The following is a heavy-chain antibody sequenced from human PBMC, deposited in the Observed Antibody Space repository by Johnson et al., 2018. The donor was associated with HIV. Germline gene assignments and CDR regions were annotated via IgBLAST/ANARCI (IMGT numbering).Heavy chain of an antibody. CDR3: ASGVVTLSFDI. J-gene: IGHJ3*02. Sequence: MLLVESGGGLVQPGGSLRLSCATSGFTFSSYWMSWVRQAPGKGLYWVANIKQDGGEKYYVDSVKGRLTISRDNAKNSLYLQMNSLRAEDTAVYYCASGVVTLSFDIWGQGTMVTVSS. D-gene: IGHD3-3*01. V-gene: IGHV3-7*02. CDR1: GFTFSSYW. CDR2: IKQDGGEK.